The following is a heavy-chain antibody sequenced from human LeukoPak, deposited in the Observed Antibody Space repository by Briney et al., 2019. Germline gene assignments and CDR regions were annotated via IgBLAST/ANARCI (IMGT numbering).Heavy chain of an antibody. J-gene: IGHJ4*02. D-gene: IGHD3-10*01. V-gene: IGHV3-11*01. Sequence: PGRSLRLSCAASGFTFSDYYMSWIRLAPGKGLEWLSYISGSRTTIYYADSVKGRFTISRDNAKDSLYLQMNNLRAEDTAVYYCAGGSGTYYNFDFWGQGTLVTVSS. CDR1: GFTFSDYY. CDR3: AGGSGTYYNFDF. CDR2: ISGSRTTI.